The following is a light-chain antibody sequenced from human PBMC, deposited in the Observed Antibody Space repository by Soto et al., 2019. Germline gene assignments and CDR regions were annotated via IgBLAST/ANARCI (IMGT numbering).Light chain of an antibody. CDR1: SSDFGGYNY. J-gene: IGLJ1*01. CDR3: SSYTSSSTLQV. Sequence: QSVLTQPASVSGSPGRWITISCTGTSSDFGGYNYVSWYQQHPGKAPKLMIYDVSNRPSGVSNRFSGSKSGNTASLTISGLQAEDEADYYCSSYTSSSTLQVFGTGTKVTVL. CDR2: DVS. V-gene: IGLV2-14*01.